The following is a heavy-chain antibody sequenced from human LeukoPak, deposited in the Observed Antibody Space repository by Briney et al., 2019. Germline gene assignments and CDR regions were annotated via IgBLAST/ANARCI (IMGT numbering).Heavy chain of an antibody. CDR2: IYNSGST. CDR3: ARKFPFGPLDI. V-gene: IGHV4-30-4*08. D-gene: IGHD3-10*01. J-gene: IGHJ3*02. Sequence: SETLSLTCTVSGDSISSGDYYWSWIRQPPGKGLQWIGYIYNSGSTYYNPSLKSRVTISADTSKNQFSLKLSSVTAADTAVYYCARKFPFGPLDIWGQGTMVTVSS. CDR1: GDSISSGDYY.